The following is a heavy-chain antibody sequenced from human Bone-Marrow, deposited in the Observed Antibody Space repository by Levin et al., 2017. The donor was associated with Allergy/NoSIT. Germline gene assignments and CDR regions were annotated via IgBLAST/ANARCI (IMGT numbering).Heavy chain of an antibody. Sequence: GGSLRLSCAVSGFTFSTYWMHWVRQAPGKGLVWVSRINSGGSATDYADSVKGRFTISRDKARNTLYLQMNSLSAEDTAVDYCAKGGCSATSCLDYWGQGTLVTVSS. V-gene: IGHV3-74*01. CDR3: AKGGCSATSCLDY. CDR1: GFTFSTYW. J-gene: IGHJ4*02. CDR2: INSGGSAT. D-gene: IGHD2-2*01.